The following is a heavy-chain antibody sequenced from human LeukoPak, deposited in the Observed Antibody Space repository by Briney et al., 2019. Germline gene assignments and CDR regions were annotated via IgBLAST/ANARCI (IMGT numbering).Heavy chain of an antibody. J-gene: IGHJ4*02. D-gene: IGHD3-10*01. V-gene: IGHV3-23*01. Sequence: PGGCLRLSCAASGFTFSSYAMSWVRQVPGKGLEWVSAISGSSSDTYYADSVKGRFTISRDNSKSTLYLQMNSLRAEDTAVYNCAKDPGGEGGSGFPGYWGQGTLVTVSS. CDR2: ISGSSSDT. CDR1: GFTFSSYA. CDR3: AKDPGGEGGSGFPGY.